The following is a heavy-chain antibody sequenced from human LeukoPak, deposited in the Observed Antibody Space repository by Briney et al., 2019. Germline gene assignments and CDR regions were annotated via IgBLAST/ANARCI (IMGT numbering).Heavy chain of an antibody. J-gene: IGHJ4*02. D-gene: IGHD6-13*01. CDR2: IYYSGST. CDR1: GGSISSSSYY. CDR3: ARIAAAFDY. Sequence: SETLSLTCTVSGGSISSSSYYWGWIRQPPGKGLEWIRSIYYSGSTYYNPSLKSRVTISVDTSKNQFSLKLSSVTAADTAVYYCARIAAAFDYWGQGTLVTVSS. V-gene: IGHV4-39*07.